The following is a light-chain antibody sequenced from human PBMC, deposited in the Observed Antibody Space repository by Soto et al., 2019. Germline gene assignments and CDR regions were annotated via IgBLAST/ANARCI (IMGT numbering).Light chain of an antibody. J-gene: IGKJ1*01. V-gene: IGKV3-20*01. CDR3: QQYAASPRT. Sequence: EIVLTQSPGTLSLSPRERATLSCRASQSVNNNYLAWYQHKPGQPPRLLIYGASSRAPGIPDRFSGSGSGTAFTLTISRLEPEDFAVYYCQQYAASPRTFGQGTQVEVK. CDR2: GAS. CDR1: QSVNNNY.